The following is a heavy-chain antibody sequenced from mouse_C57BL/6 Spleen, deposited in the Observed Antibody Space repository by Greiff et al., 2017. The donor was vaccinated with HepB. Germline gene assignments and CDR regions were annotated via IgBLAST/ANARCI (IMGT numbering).Heavy chain of an antibody. D-gene: IGHD2-3*01. V-gene: IGHV1-80*01. Sequence: VQVVESGAELVKPGASVKISCKASGYAFSSYWMNWVKQRPGKGLEWIGQIYPGDGDTNYNGKFKGKATLTADKSSSTAYMQLSSLTSEDSAVYFCAWLLPYYAMDYWGQGTSVTVSS. CDR1: GYAFSSYW. J-gene: IGHJ4*01. CDR3: AWLLPYYAMDY. CDR2: IYPGDGDT.